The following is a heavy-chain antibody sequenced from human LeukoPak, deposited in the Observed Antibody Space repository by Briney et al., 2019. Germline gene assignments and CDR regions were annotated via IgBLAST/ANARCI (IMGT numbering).Heavy chain of an antibody. CDR1: GGSLGGYS. CDR3: AKWGIGNNWDIDDH. CDR2: INHSGST. Sequence: PSETLSLTCAVYGGSLGGYSWSWIRQPPGKGLEWIGEINHSGSTNYNPSLKSRVTISEDTSKNQFSLRLSSVTAADTTVYYCAKWGIGNNWDIDDHWGQGTLVTVSS. D-gene: IGHD1-1*01. J-gene: IGHJ4*02. V-gene: IGHV4-34*01.